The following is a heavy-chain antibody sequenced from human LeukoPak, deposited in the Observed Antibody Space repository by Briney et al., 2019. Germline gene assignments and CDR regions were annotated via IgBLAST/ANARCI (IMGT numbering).Heavy chain of an antibody. D-gene: IGHD2/OR15-2a*01. CDR3: ARGATLDY. Sequence: GASLQISCKGSGSRFTTYWIDWVRQMPGKGLEWMGTIHPGDSDIRYSPSFQGQVTISADKSISTAYLQWSSLKASDTAMYYCARGATLDYWGQGTLVTVSS. CDR2: IHPGDSDI. CDR1: GSRFTTYW. V-gene: IGHV5-51*01. J-gene: IGHJ4*02.